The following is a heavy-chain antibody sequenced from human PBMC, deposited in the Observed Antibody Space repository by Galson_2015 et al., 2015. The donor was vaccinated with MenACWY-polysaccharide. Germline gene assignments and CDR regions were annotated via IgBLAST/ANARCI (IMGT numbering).Heavy chain of an antibody. CDR2: IHAAGST. CDR3: ARRSLDNWYFDL. J-gene: IGHJ2*01. D-gene: IGHD1-1*01. V-gene: IGHV4-4*07. Sequence: AALAPPRTLFPYPLRSSFLSLNRPSPDQGLGYIGRIHAAGSTAYNPSFRSRVAMSVDLPRNKFSLRLASVTASDTAIYYCARRSLDNWYFDLGGRGTLVIVSS. CDR1: PYPLRSSF.